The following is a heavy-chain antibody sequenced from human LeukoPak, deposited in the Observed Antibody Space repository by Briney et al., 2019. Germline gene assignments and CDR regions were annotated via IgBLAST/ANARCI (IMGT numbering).Heavy chain of an antibody. V-gene: IGHV1-2*04. CDR2: INPNRGGT. Sequence: ASVKVSCKASGYTFTGYYMHWVRQAPGKGLEWMGWINPNRGGTNYAQKFQGWVTMTRDTSISTAYMELNRLRSDDTAVYYCARGGGVDTAMVAYWGWGTVVTVSA. CDR3: ARGGGVDTAMVAY. J-gene: IGHJ4*02. CDR1: GYTFTGYY. D-gene: IGHD5-18*01.